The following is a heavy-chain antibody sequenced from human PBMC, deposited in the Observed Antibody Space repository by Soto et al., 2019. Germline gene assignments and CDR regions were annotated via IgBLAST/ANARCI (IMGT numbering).Heavy chain of an antibody. D-gene: IGHD3-22*01. V-gene: IGHV4-34*01. CDR3: VRGITLIEAVQGGAPDKYYFDS. J-gene: IGHJ4*02. CDR2: INHSGAT. CDR1: GGSFSGHY. Sequence: QVQLQQWGAGLLKPSETLSLTCAVYGGSFSGHYWSWIHQSPGRGLEWIGEINHSGATNYSPSLKSRITLLVDTSKNQFSLKLRSVTAADTAVYYCVRGITLIEAVQGGAPDKYYFDSWGQGTRVTVSS.